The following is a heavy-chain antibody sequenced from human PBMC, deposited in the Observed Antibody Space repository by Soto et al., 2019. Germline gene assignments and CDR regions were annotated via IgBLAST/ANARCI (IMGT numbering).Heavy chain of an antibody. D-gene: IGHD3-22*01. CDR1: GGSISSDSYY. Sequence: PSETLSLTCTVSGGSISSDSYYWGWIRQSPGKGLEWIGSIYYSGSTYYNPSFKSRLTISVDSSKNQFSLNLTSVSATDTAVYYCARLGGFYQSLDSWGQGTLVTVSS. CDR3: ARLGGFYQSLDS. V-gene: IGHV4-39*07. CDR2: IYYSGST. J-gene: IGHJ5*01.